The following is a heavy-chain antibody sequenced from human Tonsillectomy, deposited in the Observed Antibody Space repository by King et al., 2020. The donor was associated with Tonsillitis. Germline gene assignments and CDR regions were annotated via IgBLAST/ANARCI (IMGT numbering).Heavy chain of an antibody. V-gene: IGHV5-10-1*01. CDR3: ARLPPTEITWFRYYYYMDV. D-gene: IGHD3-16*01. CDR1: GYSFTTYW. Sequence: EPQLVQSGVEVKKPGESLRISCKGSGYSFTTYWISWVRLMPGKGLEWMGWIDPSDSYTKYSPSFQGHVTISADKSINTAYLQWSSLKASDTAIYYCARLPPTEITWFRYYYYMDVWGKGTTVTVSS. J-gene: IGHJ6*03. CDR2: IDPSDSYT.